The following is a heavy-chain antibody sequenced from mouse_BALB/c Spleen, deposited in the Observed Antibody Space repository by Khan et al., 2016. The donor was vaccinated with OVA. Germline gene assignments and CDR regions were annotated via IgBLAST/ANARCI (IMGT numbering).Heavy chain of an antibody. CDR2: IYPGSGSI. CDR1: GYSFTDYI. D-gene: IGHD1-1*01. J-gene: IGHJ3*01. V-gene: IGHV1-77*01. Sequence: QVQLQQSGPELVKPGASVKMSCKASGYSFTDYIMSWVKRRTGQGLQWIGEIYPGSGSIYSNEKFKGKATLTADKSSNTAYMQLSSLTSEYSAVYFCARRDYGSSYPGFVYWGQGTLVTVSA. CDR3: ARRDYGSSYPGFVY.